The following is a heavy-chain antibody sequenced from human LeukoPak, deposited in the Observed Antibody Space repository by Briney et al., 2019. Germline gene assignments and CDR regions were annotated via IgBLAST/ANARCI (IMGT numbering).Heavy chain of an antibody. D-gene: IGHD3-22*01. CDR1: GRSISSYY. Sequence: SETLSLTCTVSGRSISSYYWSWIRQPPGKGLEWLGYIYYSGSTNYNPSLKSRVTISVDTSKNQFSLKLSSVTAADTAVYYCARAPGRVITTAYYYYGMDVWGQGTTVTVSS. CDR3: ARAPGRVITTAYYYYGMDV. V-gene: IGHV4-59*01. J-gene: IGHJ6*02. CDR2: IYYSGST.